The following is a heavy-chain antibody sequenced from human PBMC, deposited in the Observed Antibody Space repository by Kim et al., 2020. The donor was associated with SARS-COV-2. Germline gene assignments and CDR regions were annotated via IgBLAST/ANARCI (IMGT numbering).Heavy chain of an antibody. V-gene: IGHV3-7*01. Sequence: GGSLRLSCAASGFTFMNSWMNWVRQAPGKGLEWVANIKQDERQKYYVDSVKGRFTISRDSTKNSLYLQMDSLRAEDTAVYYCATNRGDFWGQGTLVIVSS. CDR2: IKQDERQK. J-gene: IGHJ4*02. CDR1: GFTFMNSW. D-gene: IGHD1-26*01. CDR3: ATNRGDF.